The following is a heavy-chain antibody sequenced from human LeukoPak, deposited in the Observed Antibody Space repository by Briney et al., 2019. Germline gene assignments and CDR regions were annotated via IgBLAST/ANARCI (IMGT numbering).Heavy chain of an antibody. CDR1: GYSISSGHY. Sequence: SETLSLTCTVSGYSISSGHYWGWIRQPPGKGLEWIGSMYHSGSTYYNPPLKSRVTISEDTSKNQFSLKLSSVTAADTAVYYCAREGSSSSEFDYWGQGTLVTVSS. CDR2: MYHSGST. D-gene: IGHD6-6*01. V-gene: IGHV4-38-2*02. J-gene: IGHJ4*02. CDR3: AREGSSSSEFDY.